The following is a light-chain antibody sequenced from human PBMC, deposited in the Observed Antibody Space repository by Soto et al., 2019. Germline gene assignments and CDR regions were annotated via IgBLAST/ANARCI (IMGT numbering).Light chain of an antibody. V-gene: IGKV3-20*01. CDR1: QSVSSSY. J-gene: IGKJ3*01. Sequence: EIVLTQSPGTLSLSPGERATLSCRASQSVSSSYLAWYQHKPGQAPRLLIYGASGRATGIPDRFSGSGSGTDFTLTISRLEPDDFEVYYCQQYGSSPGAFGPGTKVDIK. CDR2: GAS. CDR3: QQYGSSPGA.